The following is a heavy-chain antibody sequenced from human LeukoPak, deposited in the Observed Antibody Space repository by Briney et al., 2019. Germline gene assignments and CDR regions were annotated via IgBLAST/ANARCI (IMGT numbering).Heavy chain of an antibody. Sequence: NPGGFLRLSCAASGFTFSSYSMNWVRQAPGKGLEWVSSISSSSSYIYYADSVRGRFTISRDNAKNTLYLQMNSLTAEDTAVYYCARGMRDYYGLDYWGQGTLVTVSS. CDR1: GFTFSSYS. CDR3: ARGMRDYYGLDY. D-gene: IGHD3-10*01. CDR2: ISSSSSYI. V-gene: IGHV3-21*01. J-gene: IGHJ4*02.